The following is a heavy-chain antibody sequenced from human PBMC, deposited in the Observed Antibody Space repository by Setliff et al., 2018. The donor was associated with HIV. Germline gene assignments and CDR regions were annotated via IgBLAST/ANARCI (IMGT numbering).Heavy chain of an antibody. CDR2: ISGYNGNT. J-gene: IGHJ4*02. CDR3: ARDSRSSIAPYNFDY. V-gene: IGHV1-18*01. Sequence: ASVKVSCKASGYTFTNYGISWVRQAHGQGLEWMGWISGYNGNTNYAQKFQGRVTMTTDTSTRTAYMELRSLRSDDTAVYYCARDSRSSIAPYNFDYWGQGTVVTVSS. CDR1: GYTFTNYG. D-gene: IGHD6-6*01.